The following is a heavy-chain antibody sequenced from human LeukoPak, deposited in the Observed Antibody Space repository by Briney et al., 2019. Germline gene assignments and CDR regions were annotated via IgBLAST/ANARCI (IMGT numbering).Heavy chain of an antibody. V-gene: IGHV4-39*07. CDR2: IYYSGST. CDR1: GGSISSSSYY. Sequence: KPSETLSLTCTVSGGSISSSSYYWGWIRQPPGKGLEWIGSIYYSGSTYYNPSLKSRVTISVDTSKNQFSLKLSSVIAADTAVYYCAREGSSSWNDWGQGTLVTVSS. CDR3: AREGSSSWND. D-gene: IGHD6-13*01. J-gene: IGHJ4*02.